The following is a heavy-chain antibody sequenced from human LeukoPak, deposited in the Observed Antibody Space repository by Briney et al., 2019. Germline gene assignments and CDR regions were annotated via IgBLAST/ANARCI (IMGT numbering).Heavy chain of an antibody. J-gene: IGHJ4*02. CDR2: INAGNGNT. V-gene: IGHV1-3*01. CDR3: ARGQFVAAAGTQFDY. CDR1: GYTFTSYA. Sequence: ASVKVSCKASGYTFTSYAMHWVRQAPGQRLEWVGWINAGNGNTKYSQKFQGRVTITRDTSASTAYMELSSLRSEDTAVYYCARGQFVAAAGTQFDYWGQGTLVTVSS. D-gene: IGHD6-13*01.